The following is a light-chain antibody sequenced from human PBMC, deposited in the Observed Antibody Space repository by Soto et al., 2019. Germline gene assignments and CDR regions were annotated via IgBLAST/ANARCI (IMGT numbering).Light chain of an antibody. CDR1: SSDVGSYNR. V-gene: IGLV2-18*02. J-gene: IGLJ1*01. Sequence: VLTPPPSVSGSTGQSVTISSNGTSSDVGSYNRVSWYQQSPGTAPKLMIYEVSNRPSGVPDRFSGSKSGNTASLTISALQAEDEADYYCSSYTSSSTYVFGTGTKVTVL. CDR3: SSYTSSSTYV. CDR2: EVS.